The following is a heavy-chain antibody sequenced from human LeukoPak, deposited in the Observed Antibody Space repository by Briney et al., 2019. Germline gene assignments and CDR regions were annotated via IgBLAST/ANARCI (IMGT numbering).Heavy chain of an antibody. CDR3: ARLRRDGYPRRYYFDY. CDR1: GFTFSSYW. V-gene: IGHV3-7*01. Sequence: GGSLRLSCAASGFTFSSYWMSWVRQAAGKGLEWVANIKQDGSEKYYVDSVKGRFTISRDNAKNSLYLQMNSLRAEDTAVYYCARLRRDGYPRRYYFDYWGQGTLVTVSS. J-gene: IGHJ4*02. D-gene: IGHD5-24*01. CDR2: IKQDGSEK.